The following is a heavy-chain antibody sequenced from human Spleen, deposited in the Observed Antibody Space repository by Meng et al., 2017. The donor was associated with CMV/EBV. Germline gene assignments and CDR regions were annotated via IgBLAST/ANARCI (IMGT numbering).Heavy chain of an antibody. CDR2: IRYDGSNK. Sequence: LSLTCAASGFTFSSYGMHWVRQAPGKGLEWVAFIRYDGSNKYYADSVKGRFTISRDNSKNTLYLQMNSLRAEDTAVYYCAKPSSGIAVAGTPLPRNWGQGTLVTVSS. CDR3: AKPSSGIAVAGTPLPRN. D-gene: IGHD6-19*01. J-gene: IGHJ4*02. CDR1: GFTFSSYG. V-gene: IGHV3-30*02.